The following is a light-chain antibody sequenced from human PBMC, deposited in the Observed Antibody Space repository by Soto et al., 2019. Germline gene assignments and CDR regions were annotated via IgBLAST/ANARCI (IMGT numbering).Light chain of an antibody. Sequence: EKVMTQSPATLSVSPGERATLSCRASQNVNTNLAWYQQKPGQAPRLLISGASTRATGIQARFSGSGSGTEFTLSITSLQSEDFAVYYCQQSNDWPLTFGGGTKVEIK. CDR3: QQSNDWPLT. CDR1: QNVNTN. V-gene: IGKV3-15*01. J-gene: IGKJ4*01. CDR2: GAS.